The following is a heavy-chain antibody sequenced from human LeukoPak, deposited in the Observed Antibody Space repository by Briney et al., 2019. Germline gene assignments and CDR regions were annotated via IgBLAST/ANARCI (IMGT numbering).Heavy chain of an antibody. V-gene: IGHV3-21*01. D-gene: IGHD1-26*01. Sequence: GGSLRLSCAASGFTFSSYNMNWVRQAPGKGLQWVSSITSSRSYIYYGDSAKGRFTISRDNAKNSLFLQMNSLRAEDTAVYYCARVHSGSYPSGGYYYYMDVWGKGTTVTVSS. CDR1: GFTFSSYN. CDR3: ARVHSGSYPSGGYYYYMDV. J-gene: IGHJ6*03. CDR2: ITSSRSYI.